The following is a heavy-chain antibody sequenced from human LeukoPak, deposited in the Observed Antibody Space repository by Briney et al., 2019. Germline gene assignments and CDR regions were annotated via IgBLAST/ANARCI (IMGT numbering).Heavy chain of an antibody. J-gene: IGHJ6*03. D-gene: IGHD2-15*01. CDR3: ARVGGCSGNGCYSGVYHYYYMDV. Sequence: ASVKVSCKASGYTFTSYGISWVRQAPGQGLEWMGWISGYNGNTIYAQKFQGRVTMTTDTSTRATHLELRSLTSDGKAGYYCARVGGCSGNGCYSGVYHYYYMDVWGKGTTVTVSS. CDR1: GYTFTSYG. CDR2: ISGYNGNT. V-gene: IGHV1-18*01.